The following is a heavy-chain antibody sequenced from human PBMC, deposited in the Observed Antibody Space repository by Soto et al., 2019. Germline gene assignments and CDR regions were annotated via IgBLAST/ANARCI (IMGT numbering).Heavy chain of an antibody. V-gene: IGHV1-69*13. J-gene: IGHJ4*02. CDR1: GGTFSSYA. D-gene: IGHD3-22*01. Sequence: SVKVSCKASGGTFSSYAISWVRQAPGQGLEWMGGIIPIFGTANYAQKFQGRVTSTADESTSTSYMELCSLRSEDTAVYYCARMPSGYYDSSGYYQVYWGQGTLVTVSS. CDR3: ARMPSGYYDSSGYYQVY. CDR2: IIPIFGTA.